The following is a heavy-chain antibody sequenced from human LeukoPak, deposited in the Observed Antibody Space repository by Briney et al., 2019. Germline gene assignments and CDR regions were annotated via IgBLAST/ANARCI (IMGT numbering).Heavy chain of an antibody. Sequence: PSETLCLTCTVSGGSISSYYWSWIRQPAGKGLEWIGRIYTSGGTNYNPYLKSRVTMSVDTSKNQFSLKMSSVTAADTAVYYCAREGPIYYYYGMDVWGQGTTVTVSS. CDR3: AREGPIYYYYGMDV. J-gene: IGHJ6*02. CDR1: GGSISSYY. CDR2: IYTSGGT. V-gene: IGHV4-4*07.